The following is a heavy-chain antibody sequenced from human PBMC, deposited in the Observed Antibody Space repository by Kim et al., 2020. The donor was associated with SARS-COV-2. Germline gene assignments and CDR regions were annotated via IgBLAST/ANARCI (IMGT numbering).Heavy chain of an antibody. V-gene: IGHV3-74*01. D-gene: IGHD6-13*01. CDR3: ARADAAAALDV. Sequence: NYADSVKGRFTISRDNAKNTLDLQWNSLGAGDTAVYFCARADAAAALDVWGQGTTVIVSS. J-gene: IGHJ6*02.